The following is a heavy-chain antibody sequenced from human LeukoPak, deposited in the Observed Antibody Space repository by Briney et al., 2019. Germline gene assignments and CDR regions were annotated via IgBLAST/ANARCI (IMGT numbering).Heavy chain of an antibody. J-gene: IGHJ4*02. V-gene: IGHV4-61*01. CDR2: ISYSGST. D-gene: IGHD5-24*01. Sequence: SETLSFTCTVSGVSVNSGSYYWSWIRQPPGKGLEWIGYISYSGSTNYNPSLKSRVTISVNTSKNQYSLKLSSVTAADTAVYYCARGGRWLQFNYWGQGTLVTVSS. CDR1: GVSVNSGSYY. CDR3: ARGGRWLQFNY.